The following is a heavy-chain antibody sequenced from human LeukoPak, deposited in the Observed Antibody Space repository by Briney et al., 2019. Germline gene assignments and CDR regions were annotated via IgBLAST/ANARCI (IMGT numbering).Heavy chain of an antibody. CDR2: INHSGST. J-gene: IGHJ5*02. CDR3: AGGTLRYFDWSPGGWFDP. CDR1: GGSFSGYY. V-gene: IGHV4-34*01. D-gene: IGHD3-9*01. Sequence: SETLSLTCAVYGGSFSGYYWSWIRQPPGKGLEWIGEINHSGSTNYNPSLKSRVTISVDTSKNQFSLKLSSVTAADTAVYYCAGGTLRYFDWSPGGWFDPWGQGTLVTVSS.